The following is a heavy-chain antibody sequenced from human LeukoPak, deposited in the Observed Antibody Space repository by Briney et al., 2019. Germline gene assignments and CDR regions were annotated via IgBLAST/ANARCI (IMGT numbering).Heavy chain of an antibody. V-gene: IGHV3-48*01. Sequence: GGSLTLSCGASGFTFRSYEMNWVRQARGKGLEGVSYISSSSNTIYYADSVKGRFTISRDSAKKSLYLQMTRLRVEHTAVYYCARLPVAPAAIIYYYYYYMDVWGKGTTVTVSS. D-gene: IGHD2-2*01. CDR1: GFTFRSYE. J-gene: IGHJ6*03. CDR3: ARLPVAPAAIIYYYYYYMDV. CDR2: ISSSSNTI.